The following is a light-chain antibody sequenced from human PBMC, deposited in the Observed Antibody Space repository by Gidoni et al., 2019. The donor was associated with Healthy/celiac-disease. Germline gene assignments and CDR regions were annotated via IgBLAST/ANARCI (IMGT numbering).Light chain of an antibody. CDR2: GKN. V-gene: IGLV3-19*01. J-gene: IGLJ3*02. Sequence: SSELTQDPAVSVALGQTVRITGQGDSLRSYYASWYQQKPVQAPVLVIYGKNNRPSGIPDRFSGSSSGNTASLTITGAQAEDEADYYCNSRDSSGNHEVFGGGTKLTVL. CDR3: NSRDSSGNHEV. CDR1: SLRSYY.